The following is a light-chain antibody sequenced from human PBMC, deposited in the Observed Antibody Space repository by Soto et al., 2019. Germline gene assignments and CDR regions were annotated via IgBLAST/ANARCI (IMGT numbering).Light chain of an antibody. CDR2: WTS. J-gene: IGKJ1*01. Sequence: DVVMTQSPDSLAASLGERATINCKSSQSILFSPNNKNCLAWFHQKPGQPPKLLIYWTSARESVVPDRFTGSGSGTDFTLTISGLQAEDVGVYYCQQYYDTPTFGQGTKVEIK. V-gene: IGKV4-1*01. CDR1: QSILFSPNNKNC. CDR3: QQYYDTPT.